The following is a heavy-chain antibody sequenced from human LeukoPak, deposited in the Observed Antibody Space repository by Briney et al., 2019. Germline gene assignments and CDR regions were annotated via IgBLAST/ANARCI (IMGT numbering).Heavy chain of an antibody. CDR3: AREYLVAAGYDY. V-gene: IGHV4-30-4*01. D-gene: IGHD5-12*01. Sequence: SETLSLTCTVSGGSISSGDYYWRWIRQPPGKGLEWIGYIYYSGSTYYNPSLKSRVTISVDTSKNQFSLKLSSVTAADTAVYYCAREYLVAAGYDYWGQGTLVTVSS. J-gene: IGHJ4*02. CDR1: GGSISSGDYY. CDR2: IYYSGST.